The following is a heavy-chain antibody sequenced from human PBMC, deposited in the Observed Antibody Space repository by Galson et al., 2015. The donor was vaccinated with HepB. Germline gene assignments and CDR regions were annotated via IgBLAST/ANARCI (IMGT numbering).Heavy chain of an antibody. D-gene: IGHD1-1*01. CDR2: INANTGNP. J-gene: IGHJ3*02. CDR3: ARDLKTRNWPGPLGSFDI. V-gene: IGHV7-4-1*02. Sequence: SVKVSCKASGYTFMSYALNWVRQAPGQGLEWMGWINANTGNPTYAQGFTGRFVFSLDTSVSTAFLQINSLKAEDSAIYYCARDLKTRNWPGPLGSFDIWGQGTMVTVSS. CDR1: GYTFMSYA.